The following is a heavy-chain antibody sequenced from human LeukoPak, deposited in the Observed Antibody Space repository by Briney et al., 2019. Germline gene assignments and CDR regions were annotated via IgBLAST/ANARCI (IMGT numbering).Heavy chain of an antibody. J-gene: IGHJ4*02. CDR2: FDPEDGET. Sequence: EASVTVSFTVSGYTLTELSMHWERQAPGKGLEWMGGFDPEDGETIYAQKFQGRVTMTEDTSTDTAYMELSSLRSEDTAVYYCATVSPYYYDSSGYYPFDYWGQGTLVTVSS. V-gene: IGHV1-24*01. D-gene: IGHD3-22*01. CDR3: ATVSPYYYDSSGYYPFDY. CDR1: GYTLTELS.